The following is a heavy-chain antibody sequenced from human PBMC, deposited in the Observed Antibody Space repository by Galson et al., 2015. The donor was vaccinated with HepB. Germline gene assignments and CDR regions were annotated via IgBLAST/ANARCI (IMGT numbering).Heavy chain of an antibody. Sequence: QSGAAVKKPGESLRISCRGSGYSFTSYWISWVRQMPGKGLEWMGRIDPSDSYTNYSPSFQGHVTISADKSISTAYLQWSSLKASDTAMYYCARLRVLLWFGELSYGMDVWGQGTTVTVSS. CDR1: GYSFTSYW. J-gene: IGHJ6*02. D-gene: IGHD3-10*01. CDR3: ARLRVLLWFGELSYGMDV. V-gene: IGHV5-10-1*01. CDR2: IDPSDSYT.